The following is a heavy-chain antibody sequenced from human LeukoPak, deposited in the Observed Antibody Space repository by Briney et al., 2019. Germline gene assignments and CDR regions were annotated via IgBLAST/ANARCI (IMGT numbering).Heavy chain of an antibody. J-gene: IGHJ4*02. Sequence: ASVKVSCKASGYTFSSYEIHWVRQATGQGPEWMGRVNPSTGDTTYGQEFQDRISITRDTSRRSSDMELNTLRSEDTAIYYCARLRFSSSGSNFDYWGQGTLVTVSS. CDR3: ARLRFSSSGSNFDY. CDR1: GYTFSSYE. CDR2: VNPSTGDT. V-gene: IGHV1-8*03. D-gene: IGHD6-19*01.